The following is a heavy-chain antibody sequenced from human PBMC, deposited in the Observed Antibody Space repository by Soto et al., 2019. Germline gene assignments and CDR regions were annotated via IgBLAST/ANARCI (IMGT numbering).Heavy chain of an antibody. CDR3: ARSYDSSGYYFLGY. CDR1: GGSISSGGYY. CDR2: IYYSGST. Sequence: QVQLQESGPGLVKPSQTLSLTCTVSGGSISSGGYYWSWIRQHPGKGLEWIGYIYYSGSTYYNPSLTSRVTISVDTSTNQFALKLSSVTAADTAVYYCARSYDSSGYYFLGYWGQGTLVSVSS. D-gene: IGHD3-22*01. V-gene: IGHV4-31*03. J-gene: IGHJ4*02.